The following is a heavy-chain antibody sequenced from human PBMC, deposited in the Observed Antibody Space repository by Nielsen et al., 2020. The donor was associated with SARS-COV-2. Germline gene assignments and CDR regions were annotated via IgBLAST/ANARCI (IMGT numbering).Heavy chain of an antibody. Sequence: GESLKISCVASGFTFSDYAMSWVRQAPGKGPEWVSSISTSGGGTYYAESVKGRFTISRDNAKNSMSLQMNSLRVEDTAVYYCARDWSRAFDAWGQGTMVTVSS. CDR3: ARDWSRAFDA. J-gene: IGHJ3*01. V-gene: IGHV3-21*01. CDR1: GFTFSDYA. CDR2: ISTSGGGT.